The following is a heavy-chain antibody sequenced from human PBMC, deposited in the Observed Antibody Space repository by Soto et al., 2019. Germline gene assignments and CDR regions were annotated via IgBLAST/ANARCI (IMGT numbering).Heavy chain of an antibody. D-gene: IGHD6-19*01. V-gene: IGHV3-21*01. J-gene: IGHJ1*01. CDR2: ISSSSSYI. CDR1: GFTFSSYS. Sequence: PGGSLRLSCAASGFTFSSYSMNWVRQAPGKGLEWVSSISSSSSYIYYADSVKGRFTISRDNAKNSLYLQMNSLRAEDTAVYYCVPVGSSGREYFQHWGQGXLVTVYS. CDR3: VPVGSSGREYFQH.